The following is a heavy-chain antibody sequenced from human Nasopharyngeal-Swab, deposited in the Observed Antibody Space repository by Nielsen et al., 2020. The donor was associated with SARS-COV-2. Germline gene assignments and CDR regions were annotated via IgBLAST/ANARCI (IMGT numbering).Heavy chain of an antibody. Sequence: ASVKVSCMASGYTFISYDINWVRQATGQGLEGMGWMNPNSGNTGYAQKFQGRVTMTRNTSIRTADMELSSLRSEDTAVYYCARGFIVATIFHYYYYMDVWGKGTTVTVSS. V-gene: IGHV1-8*01. D-gene: IGHD5-12*01. CDR2: MNPNSGNT. J-gene: IGHJ6*03. CDR1: GYTFISYD. CDR3: ARGFIVATIFHYYYYMDV.